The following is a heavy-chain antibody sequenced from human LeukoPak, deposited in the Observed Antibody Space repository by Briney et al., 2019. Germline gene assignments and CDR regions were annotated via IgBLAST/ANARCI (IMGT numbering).Heavy chain of an antibody. CDR1: GGTFSSYA. CDR2: IIPIFGTA. D-gene: IGHD3-22*01. J-gene: IGHJ4*02. V-gene: IGHV1-69*13. Sequence: SVKVSCKASGGTFSSYAISWVRQAPGQGLEWMGGIIPIFGTANYARKFQGRVTITADESTSTAYMELSSLRSEDTAVYYCARRPQAPYYYDSSGYGPFDYWGQGTLVTVSS. CDR3: ARRPQAPYYYDSSGYGPFDY.